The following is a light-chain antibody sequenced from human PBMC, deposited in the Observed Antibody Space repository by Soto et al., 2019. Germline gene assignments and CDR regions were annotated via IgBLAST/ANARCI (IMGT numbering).Light chain of an antibody. CDR2: GAS. J-gene: IGKJ1*01. CDR3: QQSYSTPWT. CDR1: QSISKD. Sequence: DIQMTQSPSSLSASVGDRVTITCRASQSISKDLNWYQQKPGEAPMLLIYGASILQSGVPSRFSGALSETDFTLTITNLQPEDFATYFCQQSYSTPWTFGLGTKVDI. V-gene: IGKV1-39*01.